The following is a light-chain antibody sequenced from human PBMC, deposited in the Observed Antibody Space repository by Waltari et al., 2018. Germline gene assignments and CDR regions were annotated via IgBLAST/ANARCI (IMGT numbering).Light chain of an antibody. CDR2: YND. Sequence: QSVLTQPPSASGAPGPRVTISCSGSSSNIGRNTVNWYQQLPGPSPKLLIYYNDQRPSGVPDRFSGSKSGTSASLAISGLQSEDEADYYCAAWDDSLNAEVFGGGTKLTVL. CDR3: AAWDDSLNAEV. CDR1: SSNIGRNT. J-gene: IGLJ3*02. V-gene: IGLV1-44*01.